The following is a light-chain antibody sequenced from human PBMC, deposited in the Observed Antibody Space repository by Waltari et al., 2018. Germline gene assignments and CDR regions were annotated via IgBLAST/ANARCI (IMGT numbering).Light chain of an antibody. V-gene: IGLV1-47*01. J-gene: IGLJ2*01. Sequence: QSVLTQPPSASGTPGPRVTISCSGSSSNLGSHYVYWYQQLPGTAPKLLIYRNNQRPSGVPDRFSGSKSGTSASLAISGLRSEDEADYYCAAWDDSLSGVVFGGGTKLTVL. CDR3: AAWDDSLSGVV. CDR2: RNN. CDR1: SSNLGSHY.